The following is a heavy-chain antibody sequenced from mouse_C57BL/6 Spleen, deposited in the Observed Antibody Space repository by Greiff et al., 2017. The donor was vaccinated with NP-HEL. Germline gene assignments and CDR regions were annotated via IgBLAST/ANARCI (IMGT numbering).Heavy chain of an antibody. CDR2: IHPNSGST. D-gene: IGHD2-5*01. CDR1: GYTFTSYW. CDR3: ARYNYSNYFFDY. J-gene: IGHJ2*01. Sequence: VQLQQPGAELVKPGASVKLSCKASGYTFTSYWMHWVKQRPGQGLEWIGMIHPNSGSTNYNEKFKSKATLTVDKSSSTAYMQLSSLTSEDSAVYYCARYNYSNYFFDYWGQGTTLTVSS. V-gene: IGHV1-64*01.